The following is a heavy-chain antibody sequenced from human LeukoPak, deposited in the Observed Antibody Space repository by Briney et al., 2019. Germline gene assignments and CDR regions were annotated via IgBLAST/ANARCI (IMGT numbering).Heavy chain of an antibody. Sequence: GASVKVSCKASGYTFTSYYMHWVRQAPGQGLAWMGIINPSGGSTSYAQKFQGRVTMTRDTSTSTVYMELSSLRSEDTAVYYCARDYYDSSGQIDFDYWGQGTLVTVSS. V-gene: IGHV1-46*01. D-gene: IGHD3-22*01. CDR3: ARDYYDSSGQIDFDY. J-gene: IGHJ4*02. CDR2: INPSGGST. CDR1: GYTFTSYY.